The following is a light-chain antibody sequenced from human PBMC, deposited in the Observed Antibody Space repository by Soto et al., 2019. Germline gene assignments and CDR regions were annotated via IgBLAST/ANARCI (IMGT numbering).Light chain of an antibody. CDR2: WAS. CDR1: PSILSSSNNKNY. V-gene: IGKV4-1*01. Sequence: IVRTQSPDSLAVSLGERATINCKSSPSILSSSNNKNYLAWYQQKPGQPPRLLIYWASTRESGVPDRFSGSGSGTDFTLTISSLQAEDVAVYYCQQYYSSPFTFGPGTKVDIK. CDR3: QQYYSSPFT. J-gene: IGKJ3*01.